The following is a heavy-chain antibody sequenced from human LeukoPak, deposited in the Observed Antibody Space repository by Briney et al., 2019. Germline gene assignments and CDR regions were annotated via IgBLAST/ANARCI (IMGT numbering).Heavy chain of an antibody. D-gene: IGHD6-13*01. Sequence: GGSLRLSCVASTFTFRSFTMVWVRQAPGKGLEWISYISPTSETIYYGDSVRGRSTISRDHAKNSLYLQINSLRAEDTGVYYCARVATKQQLVLNAFDIWGQGTMVTVSS. CDR2: ISPTSETI. CDR1: TFTFRSFT. CDR3: ARVATKQQLVLNAFDI. J-gene: IGHJ3*02. V-gene: IGHV3-48*01.